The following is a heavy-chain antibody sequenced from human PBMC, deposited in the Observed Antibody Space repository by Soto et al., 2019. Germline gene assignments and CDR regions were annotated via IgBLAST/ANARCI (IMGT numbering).Heavy chain of an antibody. D-gene: IGHD1-26*01. V-gene: IGHV3-23*01. Sequence: GGSLRLSCVGSGFAFSSYAMSWVRQVPGKGLEWVAGIIGSGGNTYHAESGRGRLTISRDNSKNTLSLQMNSLRAEDTALYYCAKSTAQYYISQYMDVWGEGTTVTVSS. J-gene: IGHJ6*04. CDR2: IIGSGGNT. CDR1: GFAFSSYA. CDR3: AKSTAQYYISQYMDV.